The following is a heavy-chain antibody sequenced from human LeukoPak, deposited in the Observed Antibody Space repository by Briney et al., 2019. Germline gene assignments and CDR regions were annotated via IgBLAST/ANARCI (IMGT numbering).Heavy chain of an antibody. Sequence: SVKVSCKASGYTFTQKDINWVRQAPGQGLEWMGWMNPKNGNTGYAQKFQGRVTMTRGTPIDTAYMELNALTSDDTAAYYCGRGFYYYGLDVWGQGTTVIVS. CDR3: GRGFYYYGLDV. CDR2: MNPKNGNT. V-gene: IGHV1-8*01. J-gene: IGHJ6*02. CDR1: GYTFTQKD.